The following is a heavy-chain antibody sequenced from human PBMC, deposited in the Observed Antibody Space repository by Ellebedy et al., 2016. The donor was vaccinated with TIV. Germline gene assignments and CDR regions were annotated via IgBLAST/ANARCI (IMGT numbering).Heavy chain of an antibody. CDR2: ISGSGGST. Sequence: GESLKISXAASGFTFSSYAMSWVRQAPGKGLEWVSAISGSGGSTYYADSVKGRFTISRDNSKNTLYLQMNSLRAEDTAVYYCAKLPGGCGGDCHGVGFNPWGQGTLVTVSS. CDR1: GFTFSSYA. V-gene: IGHV3-23*01. J-gene: IGHJ5*02. D-gene: IGHD2-21*01. CDR3: AKLPGGCGGDCHGVGFNP.